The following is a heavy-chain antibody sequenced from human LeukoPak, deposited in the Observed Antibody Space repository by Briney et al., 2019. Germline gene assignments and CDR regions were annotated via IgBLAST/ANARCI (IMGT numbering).Heavy chain of an antibody. CDR2: ISGSGDST. Sequence: GSLRLSCAASGFTFSSYAMSWVRQAPGKGLEWVSAISGSGDSTYYADSVKGRFTISRDNSKNTLYLQMNSLRAEDTAVYYCAKATDKTYYYDSSGYYPDYWGQGTLVTVSS. J-gene: IGHJ4*02. V-gene: IGHV3-23*01. D-gene: IGHD3-22*01. CDR3: AKATDKTYYYDSSGYYPDY. CDR1: GFTFSSYA.